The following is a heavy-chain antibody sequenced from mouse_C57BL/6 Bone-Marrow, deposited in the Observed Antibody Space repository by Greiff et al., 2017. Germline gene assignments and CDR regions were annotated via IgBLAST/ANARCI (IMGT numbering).Heavy chain of an antibody. Sequence: QVQLQQPGAELVRPGPSVTLSCKASGYTFTSYWMHWVKQRPGQGLEWIGVIDPSDSYTNYNQTFKGKATLTVDTSSSTAYMQLSSLTSEDSAVYYCARGKLNMDYWGQGTSVTVSS. CDR3: ARGKLNMDY. CDR1: GYTFTSYW. J-gene: IGHJ4*01. D-gene: IGHD1-3*01. V-gene: IGHV1-59*01. CDR2: IDPSDSYT.